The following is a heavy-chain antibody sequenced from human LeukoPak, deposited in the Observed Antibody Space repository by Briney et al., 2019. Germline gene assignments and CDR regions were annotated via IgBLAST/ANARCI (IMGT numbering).Heavy chain of an antibody. CDR3: AKDRDDYGDYVPLGYYYGMDV. J-gene: IGHJ6*02. CDR1: GFTFSSYA. V-gene: IGHV3-23*01. CDR2: ISGSGGST. Sequence: GGSLRLSCAASGFTFSSYAMSWVRQAPGKGLEWVSAISGSGGSTYYADSVKGRFTISRDNSKNTLYLQMNSLRAEDTAVYYCAKDRDDYGDYVPLGYYYGMDVWGQGTTVTVSS. D-gene: IGHD4-17*01.